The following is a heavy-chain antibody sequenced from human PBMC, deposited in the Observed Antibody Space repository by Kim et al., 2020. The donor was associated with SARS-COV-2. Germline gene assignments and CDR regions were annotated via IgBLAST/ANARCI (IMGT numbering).Heavy chain of an antibody. Sequence: DSAQGRLIISRDHSKNTLYLQMNRLRAEDTAVYYCATVVFYYDAGYFKTWGQGTLVIVSS. CDR3: ATVVFYYDAGYFKT. V-gene: IGHV3-66*01. D-gene: IGHD3-22*01. J-gene: IGHJ1*01.